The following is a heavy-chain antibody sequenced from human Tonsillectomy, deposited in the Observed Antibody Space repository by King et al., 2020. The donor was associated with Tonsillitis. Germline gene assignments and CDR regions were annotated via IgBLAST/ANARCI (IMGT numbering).Heavy chain of an antibody. J-gene: IGHJ3*02. Sequence: VQLVESGAEVKKPGASVKVSCKASGYTFTGYYMHWVRQAPGQGLEWMGWINPNIVGTNCTQKFKGRVTMTRDTSISTAYMELIRLRSDDTAVYSCAREPYSSSSVDAFYIWRRGTRVTVPS. CDR3: AREPYSSSSVDAFYI. D-gene: IGHD6-13*01. CDR1: GYTFTGYY. V-gene: IGHV1-2*02. CDR2: INPNIVGT.